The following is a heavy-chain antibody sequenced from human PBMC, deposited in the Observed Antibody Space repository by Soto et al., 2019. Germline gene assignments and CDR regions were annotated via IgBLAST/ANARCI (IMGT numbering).Heavy chain of an antibody. CDR2: ICHSGST. V-gene: IGHV4-4*02. D-gene: IGHD3-22*01. CDR3: ARERDYDSSGYYYRQGYFDL. J-gene: IGHJ2*01. CDR1: GGSISSSNW. Sequence: QVQLQESGPGLVKPSGTLSLTCAVSGGSISSSNWWSWVRQPPGKGLEWIGEICHSGSTNYNPSLKSRVTISVDKSKNQFSLKLSSVTAADTAVYYCARERDYDSSGYYYRQGYFDLWGRGTLVTVSS.